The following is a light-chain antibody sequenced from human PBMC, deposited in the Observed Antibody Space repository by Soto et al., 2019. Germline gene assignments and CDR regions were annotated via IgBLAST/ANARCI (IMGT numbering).Light chain of an antibody. CDR3: SSYTSSSSYV. CDR1: SSDVVGYNY. J-gene: IGLJ1*01. V-gene: IGLV2-14*01. Sequence: QSVLTQPASVSGSPGQSITISCTGTSSDVVGYNYVSWYQQHPGKAPKLMIYEVSNRPSGVSNRFSGSKSGNTASLTISGLQAEDEADYYCSSYTSSSSYVFGTGTKVTV. CDR2: EVS.